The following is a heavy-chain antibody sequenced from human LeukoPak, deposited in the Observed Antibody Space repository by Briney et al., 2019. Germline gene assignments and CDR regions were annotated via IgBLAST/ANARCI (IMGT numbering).Heavy chain of an antibody. D-gene: IGHD3-10*01. V-gene: IGHV3-7*03. J-gene: IGHJ4*02. Sequence: GGSLRLSCAASGFTLRNYWMSWVSQAPGKGLEWVANIKHDGSEKYSVDSVKGRFTISRDNAKNSLYLQMNSLRAEDTAVYYCTRDRAISGMDYWGEETLVTVSS. CDR1: GFTLRNYW. CDR2: IKHDGSEK. CDR3: TRDRAISGMDY.